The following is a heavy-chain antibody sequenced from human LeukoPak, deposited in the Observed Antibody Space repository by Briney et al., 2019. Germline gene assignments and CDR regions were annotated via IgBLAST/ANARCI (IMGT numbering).Heavy chain of an antibody. D-gene: IGHD4-23*01. J-gene: IGHJ4*02. V-gene: IGHV3-66*04. CDR3: VRPPYGGVDY. CDR2: IYGGGST. Sequence: GGSLRLSCAASGLTVSSTYMSWVRQAPGKGLQWVSVIYGGGSTYYADSVKGRFTISRDDSENTLYLQMNSLRGEDTAVYYCVRPPYGGVDYWGQGTLVTVSS. CDR1: GLTVSSTY.